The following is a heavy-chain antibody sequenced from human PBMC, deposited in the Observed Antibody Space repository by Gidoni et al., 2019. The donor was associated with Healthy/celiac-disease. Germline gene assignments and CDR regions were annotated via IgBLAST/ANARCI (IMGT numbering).Heavy chain of an antibody. V-gene: IGHV1-46*03. CDR2: INPSSGST. CDR1: GYTCTSYY. J-gene: IGHJ5*02. CDR3: ASDQAVAGTGGWFDP. D-gene: IGHD6-19*01. Sequence: QVQLVQSGAEVKKPGASVKVSCKASGYTCTSYYMHWVRQAPGQGLEWMGIINPSSGSTSYAQKFQGRVTMTRDTATSTVYMELSSLRSEDTAVYYCASDQAVAGTGGWFDPWGQGTLVTVSS.